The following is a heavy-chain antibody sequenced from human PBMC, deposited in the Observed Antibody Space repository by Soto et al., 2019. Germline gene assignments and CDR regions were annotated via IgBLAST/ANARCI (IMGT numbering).Heavy chain of an antibody. CDR3: ARGPYYGSGSYYPPPTPAYY. V-gene: IGHV4-34*01. D-gene: IGHD3-10*01. Sequence: SETLSLTCAVYGGSFSGYYWSWIRQPPGKGLEWIGEINHSGSTNYNPSLKSRVTISVDTSKNQFSLKLSSVTAADTAVYYCARGPYYGSGSYYPPPTPAYYWGQGTLVTVS. CDR2: INHSGST. J-gene: IGHJ4*02. CDR1: GGSFSGYY.